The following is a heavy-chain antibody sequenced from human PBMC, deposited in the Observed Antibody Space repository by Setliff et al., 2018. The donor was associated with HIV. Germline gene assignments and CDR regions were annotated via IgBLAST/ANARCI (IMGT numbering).Heavy chain of an antibody. Sequence: LSLTCTVSGGSMRSTTYYWGWVRQPPGKGLEWVSGINSDGSSTNYADSVEGRFTISRDDAKNTLYLQMSSLRAEDTAVYYCVSSRSDFDYWGQGTLVTVSS. CDR2: INSDGSST. CDR1: GGSMRSTTYY. D-gene: IGHD6-13*01. CDR3: VSSRSDFDY. V-gene: IGHV3-74*01. J-gene: IGHJ4*02.